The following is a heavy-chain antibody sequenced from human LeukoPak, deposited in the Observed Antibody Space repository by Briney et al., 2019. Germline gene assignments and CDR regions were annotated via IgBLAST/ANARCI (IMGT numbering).Heavy chain of an antibody. D-gene: IGHD1-26*01. J-gene: IGHJ4*02. CDR2: IFDDGSKT. CDR1: GFTFSNYG. Sequence: TGGSLRLSCAASGFTFSNYGMHWVRQAPGKGLVWVALIFDDGSKTFYADSVKGRFTISRDNSKNTLYLQMNSLRAEDTALYYCARGLVGATIGLLDYWGQGTLVTVSS. V-gene: IGHV3-33*01. CDR3: ARGLVGATIGLLDY.